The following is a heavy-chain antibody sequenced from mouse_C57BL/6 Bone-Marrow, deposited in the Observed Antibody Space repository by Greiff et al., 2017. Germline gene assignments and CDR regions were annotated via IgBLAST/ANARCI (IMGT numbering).Heavy chain of an antibody. Sequence: QVQLKESGPGLVQPSQSLSITCPVSGFSLTSYGVHWVRQSPGKGLEWLGVIWRGGSTDYNAAFMSRLSITKDNSKSQVFFKMNSLQADDTAIYYCAKSYYSIYYYAMDYWGQGTSVTVSS. CDR2: IWRGGST. J-gene: IGHJ4*01. V-gene: IGHV2-5*01. D-gene: IGHD2-5*01. CDR3: AKSYYSIYYYAMDY. CDR1: GFSLTSYG.